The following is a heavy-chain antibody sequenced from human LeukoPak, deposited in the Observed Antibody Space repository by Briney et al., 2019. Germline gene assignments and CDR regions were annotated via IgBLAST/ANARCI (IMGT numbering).Heavy chain of an antibody. CDR1: GFTVSANY. CDR2: IDSGGLT. J-gene: IGHJ4*02. V-gene: IGHV3-53*01. Sequence: GGSLRLSCAASGFTVSANYMAWVRQAPGKGLEWVSTIDSGGLTYYVDSVKGRFTISRDNSKNTLCLQMNSLRDEDTAVYYCASGPRQNSVYDYWGQGALVTVSS. D-gene: IGHD5/OR15-5a*01. CDR3: ASGPRQNSVYDY.